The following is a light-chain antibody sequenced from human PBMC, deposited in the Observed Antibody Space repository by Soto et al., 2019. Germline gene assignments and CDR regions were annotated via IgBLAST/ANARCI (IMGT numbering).Light chain of an antibody. CDR1: QSISSSS. Sequence: EIVLTQSPGTLSLSAGERATLSCRASQSISSSSLSWYQQKPGQAPRLLIYGASTRATGIPERFSGSGSGTDFSLTINRLEPEDFAMYYCLQFDVSPLYTFGQGTKV. V-gene: IGKV3-20*01. CDR2: GAS. J-gene: IGKJ2*01. CDR3: LQFDVSPLYT.